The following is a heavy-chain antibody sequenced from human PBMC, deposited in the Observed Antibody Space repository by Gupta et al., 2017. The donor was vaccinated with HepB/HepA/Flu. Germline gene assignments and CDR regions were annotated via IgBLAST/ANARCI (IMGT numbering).Heavy chain of an antibody. V-gene: IGHV3-48*02. D-gene: IGHD4-23*01. CDR2: ISSSSSTI. CDR1: GFTFSSYS. Sequence: EVQLVESGGGLVQPGGSLRLSCAASGFTFSSYSMNWVRQAPGKGLEWVSYISSSSSTIYYADSVKGRFTISRDNAKNSLYLQMNSLRDEDTAVYYWARWGTDYGGNSPFGDWGQGTLVTVSS. CDR3: ARWGTDYGGNSPFGD. J-gene: IGHJ4*02.